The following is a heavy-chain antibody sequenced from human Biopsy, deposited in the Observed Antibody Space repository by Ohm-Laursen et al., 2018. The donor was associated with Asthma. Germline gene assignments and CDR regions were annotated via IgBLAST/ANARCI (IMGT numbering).Heavy chain of an antibody. CDR2: ITFDGSTQ. CDR3: SRDTLGYYFDI. D-gene: IGHD6-13*01. V-gene: IGHV3-30-3*01. J-gene: IGHJ4*02. CDR1: GAHFGSYN. Sequence: SLRLSCAASGAHFGSYNMHWARQAPGKGLEWVAVITFDGSTQHYGNSVRGRFTISRDNAKNMLFLQMNSLRSDDTAVYYCSRDTLGYYFDIWGPGTQVTVSS.